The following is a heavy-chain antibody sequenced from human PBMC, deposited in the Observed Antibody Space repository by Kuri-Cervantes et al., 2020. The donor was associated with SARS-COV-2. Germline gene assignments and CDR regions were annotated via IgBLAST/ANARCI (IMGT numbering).Heavy chain of an antibody. CDR3: AKGYCSGGSCYSMNYYYYGMDV. D-gene: IGHD2-15*01. J-gene: IGHJ6*02. CDR1: GFTFSSYA. V-gene: IGHV3-23*01. CDR2: ISGSGGST. Sequence: GESLKISCAASGFTFSSYAMSWVRKAPGKGLEWVSAISGSGGSTYYADSVKGRFTISRDNSKNTLYLQMNSLRAEDTAVYYCAKGYCSGGSCYSMNYYYYGMDVWGQGTTVTVSS.